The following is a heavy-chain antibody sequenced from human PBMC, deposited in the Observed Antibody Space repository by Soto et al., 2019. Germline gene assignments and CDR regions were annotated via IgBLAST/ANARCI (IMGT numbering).Heavy chain of an antibody. CDR1: EGRCTVYL. CDR2: IYPYDSYT. Sequence: AFLKMSFKGSEGRCTVYLVAWVRQTPGKGLEWMGIIYPYDSYTRYNPSFQGQVSISADTSITTAYLHWSSLKASDTAIYYCVRTPTFSLGFYYYGMDVWGQGTTVTVSS. CDR3: VRTPTFSLGFYYYGMDV. V-gene: IGHV5-51*01. J-gene: IGHJ6*02. D-gene: IGHD3-16*01.